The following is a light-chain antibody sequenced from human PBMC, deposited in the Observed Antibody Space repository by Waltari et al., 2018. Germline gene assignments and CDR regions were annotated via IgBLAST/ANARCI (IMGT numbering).Light chain of an antibody. CDR1: QSVSRS. V-gene: IGKV3-20*01. CDR2: GAS. J-gene: IGKJ1*01. CDR3: QHYVRLPVS. Sequence: ELVLTHSTRTMSLSRGDSATLSCRASQSVSRSLTLYQQKPGQAPRLLIYGASSRATGVPDRFSGSGSGTDFSLTISRLEAEDFAVYYCQHYVRLPVSFGQGTKVEIK.